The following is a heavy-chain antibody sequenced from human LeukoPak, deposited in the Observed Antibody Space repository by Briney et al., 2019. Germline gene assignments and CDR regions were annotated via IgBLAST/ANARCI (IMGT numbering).Heavy chain of an antibody. Sequence: PSETLSLTCTVSGVSISSGHYYWAWIRQPPGRGLECIASVLYSGSTYYDPSFNGRVTLSVDTSKNQFSLRLSSVTAAGTAIYYCARHTTDTTLGGVPDYLDAWGQGTPVTVSS. CDR2: VLYSGST. V-gene: IGHV4-39*07. CDR1: GVSISSGHYY. D-gene: IGHD3-16*01. CDR3: ARHTTDTTLGGVPDYLDA. J-gene: IGHJ5*02.